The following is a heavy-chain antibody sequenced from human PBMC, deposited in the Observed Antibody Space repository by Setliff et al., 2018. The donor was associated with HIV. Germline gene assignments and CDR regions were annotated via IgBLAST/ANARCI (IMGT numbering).Heavy chain of an antibody. CDR1: GGSISSYY. CDR3: ARTLTYSVLAYNWFDP. J-gene: IGHJ5*02. Sequence: PSETLSLTCTVSGGSISSYYWSWIRQPPGKGLEWIGYIYTSGSTNYNPSLKSRVTISVDTSKNQFSLKLSSVTAADTAMYYCARTLTYSVLAYNWFDPWGRGTLVTVSS. V-gene: IGHV4-4*09. CDR2: IYTSGST. D-gene: IGHD2-21*01.